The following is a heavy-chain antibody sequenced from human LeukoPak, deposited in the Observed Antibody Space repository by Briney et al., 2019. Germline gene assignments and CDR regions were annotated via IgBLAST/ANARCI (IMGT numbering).Heavy chain of an antibody. CDR2: INHSGST. CDR1: GGSFSGYY. CDR3: ARRGSSSWYSYWVSHFDL. V-gene: IGHV4-34*01. D-gene: IGHD6-13*01. Sequence: SETLSLTCAVYGGSFSGYYWSWIRQPPGKGLEWIGEINHSGSTNYNPSLKSRVTISVDTSKNQFSLKLGSVTAADTAVYYCARRGSSSWYSYWVSHFDLWGRGTLVTVSS. J-gene: IGHJ2*01.